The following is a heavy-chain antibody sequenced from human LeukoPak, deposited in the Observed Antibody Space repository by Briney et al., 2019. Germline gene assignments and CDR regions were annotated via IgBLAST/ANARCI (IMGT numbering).Heavy chain of an antibody. CDR2: ISTMSNYI. D-gene: IGHD3-10*01. J-gene: IGHJ3*01. Sequence: GGSLRLSCAASGFDFSTYAINLVRQAPGKGLEWVSSISTMSNYIFYGDSVKGRFTISRDNAKNSVYLQMNSLRPEDTAVYYCARKGNAFDFWGQGTMVTVSS. CDR3: ARKGNAFDF. V-gene: IGHV3-21*01. CDR1: GFDFSTYA.